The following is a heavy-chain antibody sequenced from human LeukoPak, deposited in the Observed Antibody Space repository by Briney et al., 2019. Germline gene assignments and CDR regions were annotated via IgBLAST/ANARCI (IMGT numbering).Heavy chain of an antibody. V-gene: IGHV4-39*01. CDR2: IYYSGST. Sequence: PSETLSLTCTVSGGSISSSSYYWGWIRQPPGKGLEWIGSIYYSGSTYYNPSLKSRVTISVDTSKNQFSLQLNSVTPEDTAVYYCVGSASYFRYWGQGTLVTVSS. D-gene: IGHD1-26*01. CDR3: VGSASYFRY. J-gene: IGHJ4*02. CDR1: GGSISSSSYY.